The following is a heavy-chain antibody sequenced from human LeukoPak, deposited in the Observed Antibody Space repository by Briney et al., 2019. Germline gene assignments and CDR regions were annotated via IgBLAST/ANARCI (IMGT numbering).Heavy chain of an antibody. CDR2: IYSGGST. CDR3: AREDDILTGYDY. D-gene: IGHD3-9*01. J-gene: IGHJ4*02. V-gene: IGHV3-66*01. CDR1: GFTVSSNY. Sequence: GGSLRLSCAASGFTVSSNYMSWVRQAPGKGLEWVSVIYSGGSTYYADSVKGRFTISRDNSKNTLYLQMNSLRAEDTAVYYCAREDDILTGYDYWGQGTLVTVSS.